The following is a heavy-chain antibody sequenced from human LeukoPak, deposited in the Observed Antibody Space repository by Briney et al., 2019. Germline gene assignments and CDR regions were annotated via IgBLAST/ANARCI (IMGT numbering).Heavy chain of an antibody. CDR1: GFTFSSYA. CDR3: ARSFSPDVYYYDSSATHHYYFDY. CDR2: ISYDGSNK. J-gene: IGHJ4*02. Sequence: GRSLRLSCAASGFTFSSYAMHWVRQAPGKGLEWVAVISYDGSNKYYADSVKGRFTISRDNAKNSLYLQMNSLRAEDTAVYYCARSFSPDVYYYDSSATHHYYFDYWGQGTLVTVSS. D-gene: IGHD3-22*01. V-gene: IGHV3-30*04.